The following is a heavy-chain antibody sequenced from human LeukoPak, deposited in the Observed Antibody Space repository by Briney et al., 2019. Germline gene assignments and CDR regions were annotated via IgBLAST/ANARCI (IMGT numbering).Heavy chain of an antibody. Sequence: SETLSFTCSVSGGSISSYYWNWNRQPPGKGLEWVGYIHYSGSTNYNPSLNSRVTISIDMSQNQFSLNLTSVTAADTAVYYCARDFVGLKSYGMDVWGQGTTVTVSS. CDR1: GGSISSYY. CDR2: IHYSGST. J-gene: IGHJ6*02. CDR3: ARDFVGLKSYGMDV. V-gene: IGHV4-59*01. D-gene: IGHD3-3*01.